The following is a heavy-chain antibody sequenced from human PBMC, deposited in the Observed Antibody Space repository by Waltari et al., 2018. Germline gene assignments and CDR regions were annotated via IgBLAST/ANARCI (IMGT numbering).Heavy chain of an antibody. J-gene: IGHJ6*02. CDR2: IGSSSSFM. Sequence: EVQLVESGGGLVKPGGSLRLSCAASGFKFSDYAMNWVRQAPGKGLEWVSSIGSSSSFMDYADSVSGRFTVSRDNAKNTLYLQMDTLRAEDTAVYYCAREGAEQWVVEDYGMDVWGQGTTVTVS. V-gene: IGHV3-21*02. CDR3: AREGAEQWVVEDYGMDV. CDR1: GFKFSDYA. D-gene: IGHD6-19*01.